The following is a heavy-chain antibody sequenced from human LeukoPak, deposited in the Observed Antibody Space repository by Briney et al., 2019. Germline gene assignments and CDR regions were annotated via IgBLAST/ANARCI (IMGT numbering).Heavy chain of an antibody. V-gene: IGHV4-34*12. CDR2: VIHGGVT. CDR3: ARVSGLNNFDS. CDR1: GGTFRDYF. D-gene: IGHD1/OR15-1a*01. Sequence: PSQTLSLTCAVYGGTFRDYFWGWVRQSPGEGLEWIGDVIHGGVTNSNPSLKSRVTISLDTSKNQVSLKLTSVTAADTAVYYCARVSGLNNFDSWGQGTLVTVSS. J-gene: IGHJ4*02.